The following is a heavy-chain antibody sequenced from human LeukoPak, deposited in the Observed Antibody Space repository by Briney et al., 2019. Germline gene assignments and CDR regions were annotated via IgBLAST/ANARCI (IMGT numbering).Heavy chain of an antibody. D-gene: IGHD3-22*01. CDR3: ARAHYYDSSGYLDY. CDR1: GGSISSSSYY. Sequence: PSETLPLTCTVSGGSISSSSYYWGWIRQPPGKGLEWIGSIYYSGSTYYNPSLKSRVTISVDTSKNQFSLKLSSVTAADTAVYYCARAHYYDSSGYLDYWGQGTLVTVSS. CDR2: IYYSGST. V-gene: IGHV4-39*01. J-gene: IGHJ4*02.